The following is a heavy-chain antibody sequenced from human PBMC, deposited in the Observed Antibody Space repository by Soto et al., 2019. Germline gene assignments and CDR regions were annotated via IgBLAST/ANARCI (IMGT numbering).Heavy chain of an antibody. D-gene: IGHD3-3*01. Sequence: QVHLQQWGAGLLKPSETLSLTCAVYGGSVNGYYWNWIRQPPGKGLEWIGEINHTGGTHYNPSRKSRVTMSVDTSKNQFSLRLSSVTAADTAIYYCATRITVFGLLIPPFDPWGQGTQVTGSS. CDR2: INHTGGT. J-gene: IGHJ5*02. V-gene: IGHV4-34*02. CDR1: GGSVNGYY. CDR3: ATRITVFGLLIPPFDP.